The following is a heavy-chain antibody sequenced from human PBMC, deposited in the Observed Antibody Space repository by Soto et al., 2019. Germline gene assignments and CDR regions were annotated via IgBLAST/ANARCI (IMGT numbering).Heavy chain of an antibody. CDR3: ARESEDLTSNFDY. CDR1: GFTFTRYS. Sequence: GGALRLSCAASGFTFTRYSMNWVRQAPGKGLEWVSPISSTTNYIYYGDSMKGRFTISRDNAKNSLYLEMNSLRAEDTAVYYCARESEDLTSNFDYWGQGTLVTVSS. J-gene: IGHJ4*02. V-gene: IGHV3-21*06. CDR2: ISSTTNYI.